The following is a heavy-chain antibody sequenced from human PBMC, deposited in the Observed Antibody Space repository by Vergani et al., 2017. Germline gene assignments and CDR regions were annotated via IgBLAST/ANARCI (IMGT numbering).Heavy chain of an antibody. J-gene: IGHJ4*02. CDR2: IKQDGSGK. D-gene: IGHD3-22*01. CDR3: AKDMRITMRVVGPXLDY. Sequence: EVQLVESGGGLVQPGGSLRLSCAASGFTFSGYWMSWVRQAPGKGLEWVTNIKQDGSGKYYVDSVKGRFTISRDNAKNSLYLQMNSLRAEDTAVYYCAKDMRITMRVVGPXLDYWGQGTLVTVSS. CDR1: GFTFSGYW. V-gene: IGHV3-7*03.